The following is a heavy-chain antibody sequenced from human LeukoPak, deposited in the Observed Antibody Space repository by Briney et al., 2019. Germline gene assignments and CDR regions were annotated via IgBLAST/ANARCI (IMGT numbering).Heavy chain of an antibody. J-gene: IGHJ4*02. CDR2: ISGSGSST. D-gene: IGHD3-22*01. Sequence: PGGSLRLSCAVSGFTFSSYAMTWVRQAPGKGLEWFSAISGSGSSTYYADSVKGRFTISRDNSKNMLYLQVNSLRAEDTAVYYCAKGDYFDSSGYISYWGQGTLVTVSS. CDR1: GFTFSSYA. V-gene: IGHV3-23*01. CDR3: AKGDYFDSSGYISY.